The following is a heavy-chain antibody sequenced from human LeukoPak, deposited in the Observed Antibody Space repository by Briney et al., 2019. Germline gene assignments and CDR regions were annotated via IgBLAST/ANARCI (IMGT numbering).Heavy chain of an antibody. V-gene: IGHV4-39*01. D-gene: IGHD3-22*01. CDR3: VRQKITTSDY. J-gene: IGHJ4*02. CDR1: GGSINSSSHY. Sequence: SETLSLTCTVSGGSINSSSHYWGWIRQPPGKGLEWIGSIYYSGSTYYNPSLKSRVTISVDTSKNQFSLKLSSVTAADTAVHYCVRQKITTSDYWGQGTLVIAPS. CDR2: IYYSGST.